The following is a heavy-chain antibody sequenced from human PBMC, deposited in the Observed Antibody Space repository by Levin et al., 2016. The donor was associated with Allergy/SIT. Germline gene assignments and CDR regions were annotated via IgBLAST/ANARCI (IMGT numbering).Heavy chain of an antibody. V-gene: IGHV3-49*03. CDR2: IRSKAYRGAT. CDR3: TPSHDSRGYWGYYFDY. D-gene: IGHD3-22*01. CDR1: GFTFGDFA. J-gene: IGHJ4*02. Sequence: GGSLRLSCTASGFTFGDFAMGWFRQAPGKGLEWVGFIRSKAYRGATEYAASVKGRFTISRDDSKSIAYLQMNSLKTEDTAVYYCTPSHDSRGYWGYYFDYWGQGTLVTVSS.